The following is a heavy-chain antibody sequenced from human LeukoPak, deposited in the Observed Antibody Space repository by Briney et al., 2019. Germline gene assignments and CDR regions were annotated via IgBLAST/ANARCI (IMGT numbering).Heavy chain of an antibody. CDR1: GYTFTCYY. CDR2: INPNSGGT. V-gene: IGHV1-2*06. CDR3: ARVGRRDIVVVPAATWYFDL. D-gene: IGHD2-2*01. J-gene: IGHJ2*01. Sequence: ASVKVSCKASGYTFTCYYMHWVRQAPGQGLEWMGRINPNSGGTNYAQKFQGRVTMTRDTSISTAYMELSRLRSDDTAVYYCARVGRRDIVVVPAATWYFDLWGRGTLVTVSS.